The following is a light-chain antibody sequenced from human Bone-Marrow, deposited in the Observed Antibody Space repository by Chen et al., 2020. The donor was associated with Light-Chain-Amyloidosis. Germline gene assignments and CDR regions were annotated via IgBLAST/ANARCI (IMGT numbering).Light chain of an antibody. J-gene: IGLJ1*01. V-gene: IGLV2-14*01. Sequence: QSALPQPASVSGSPGQSITHSCTGTSSDVGGDNHVSWYQQHPDKAPKLMIYEVTNRPSWVPDRFSGSKSDNTASLTISGLQTEDEADYFCSSYTITNTLVFGSGTRVTVL. CDR2: EVT. CDR3: SSYTITNTLV. CDR1: SSDVGGDNH.